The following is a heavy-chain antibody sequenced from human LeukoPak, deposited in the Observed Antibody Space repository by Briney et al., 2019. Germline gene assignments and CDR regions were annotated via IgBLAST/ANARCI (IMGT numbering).Heavy chain of an antibody. V-gene: IGHV5-51*01. CDR3: ARDSSDISSSANY. CDR1: GCRFYYYW. Sequence: GESLKTSCKGSGCRFYYYWIALWRQMPGKGLEWMGVIYPRDSRTTYSPSFQDQVTISANKTISTAYLQGTMTTAYATAKYYCARDSSDISSSANYWGPGTLVTVSS. J-gene: IGHJ4*02. D-gene: IGHD4-11*01. CDR2: IYPRDSRT.